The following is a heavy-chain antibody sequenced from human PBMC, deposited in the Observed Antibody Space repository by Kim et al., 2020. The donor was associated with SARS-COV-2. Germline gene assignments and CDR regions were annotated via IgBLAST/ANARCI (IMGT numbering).Heavy chain of an antibody. J-gene: IGHJ6*02. V-gene: IGHV4-59*08. Sequence: SETLSLTCTVSGGSISSYYWSWIRQPPGKGLEWIGYIYYSGSTNYNPSLKSRVTISVDTSKNQFSLKLSSVTAADTAVYYCARHGRGYALGRGLYYYYGMDVWGQGTTVTVSS. CDR3: ARHGRGYALGRGLYYYYGMDV. CDR2: IYYSGST. CDR1: GGSISSYY. D-gene: IGHD5-12*01.